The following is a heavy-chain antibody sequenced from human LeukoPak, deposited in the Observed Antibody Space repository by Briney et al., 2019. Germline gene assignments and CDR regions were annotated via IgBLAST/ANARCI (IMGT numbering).Heavy chain of an antibody. Sequence: GGSLRLSCAASGFTFSSYAMHWVRQAPGKGLEWLTYIRYDGTKQGYADSVKGRFTISRDNSKNTLYLQMNSLRAEDTAVYYCARFWEGYDYWGHGTLVTVSS. D-gene: IGHD3-10*01. CDR1: GFTFSSYA. J-gene: IGHJ4*01. V-gene: IGHV3-33*08. CDR2: IRYDGTKQ. CDR3: ARFWEGYDY.